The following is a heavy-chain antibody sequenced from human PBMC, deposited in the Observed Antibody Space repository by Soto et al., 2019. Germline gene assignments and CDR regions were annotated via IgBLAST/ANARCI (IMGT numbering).Heavy chain of an antibody. D-gene: IGHD4-17*01. J-gene: IGHJ1*01. CDR2: IYWDDDR. V-gene: IGHV2-5*02. CDR3: AHSPPPAVTTSAGYFQH. Sequence: QITLKDSGPTLVKPTQTLTLTCTFSGFSFSTSVLGVGWIRQPPGKAREWLALIYWDDDRRYSPSPEGTLTVTRGTSRNPVVLTMTNMDPVDTATYYCAHSPPPAVTTSAGYFQHWGQGTLVTVSS. CDR1: GFSFSTSVLG.